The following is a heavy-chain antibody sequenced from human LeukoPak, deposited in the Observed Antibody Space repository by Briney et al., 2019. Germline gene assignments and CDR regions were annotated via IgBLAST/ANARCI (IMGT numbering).Heavy chain of an antibody. J-gene: IGHJ4*02. D-gene: IGHD3-22*01. V-gene: IGHV3-74*03. Sequence: PGGSLSLSCAASGFSFSTTWMHWVRQVPGQGLVWVARITSDGTSISYAESVKGRFTISRDNAKNTLYLQMNSLRAEDTAVYYCARSKLGGRSGYYDYWGQGTLVTVSS. CDR1: GFSFSTTW. CDR2: ITSDGTSI. CDR3: ARSKLGGRSGYYDY.